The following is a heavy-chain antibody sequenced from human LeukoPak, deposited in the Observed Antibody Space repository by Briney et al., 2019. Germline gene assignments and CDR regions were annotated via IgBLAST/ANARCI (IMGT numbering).Heavy chain of an antibody. CDR1: GGSISSYY. J-gene: IGHJ4*02. CDR2: IYYSGST. D-gene: IGHD7-27*01. CDR3: ARRRTINWGPFDY. Sequence: PSETLSLTCTVSGGSISSYYWSWIRQPPGKGLEWIGYIYYSGSTNYNPSLKSRVTISVDTSKNQFSLKLSSVTAADTAVYYCARRRTINWGPFDYWGQGTLVTVSS. V-gene: IGHV4-59*08.